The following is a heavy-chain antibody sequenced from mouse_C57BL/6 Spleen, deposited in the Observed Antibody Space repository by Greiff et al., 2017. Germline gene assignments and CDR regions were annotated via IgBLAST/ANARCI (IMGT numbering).Heavy chain of an antibody. V-gene: IGHV1-55*01. D-gene: IGHD2-1*01. Sequence: VQLQQPGAELVKPGASVKMSCKASGYTFTSYWITWVKQRPGQGLEWIGDIYPGSGSTNYNEKFKSKAPLTVDTSSSTAYMQLSSLTSEDSAVYYCARVTTKGDYAMDYWGQGTSVTVSS. CDR3: ARVTTKGDYAMDY. J-gene: IGHJ4*01. CDR1: GYTFTSYW. CDR2: IYPGSGST.